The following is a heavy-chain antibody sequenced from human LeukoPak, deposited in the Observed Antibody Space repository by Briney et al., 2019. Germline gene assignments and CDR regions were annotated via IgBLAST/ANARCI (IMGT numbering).Heavy chain of an antibody. J-gene: IGHJ4*02. D-gene: IGHD2-2*01. V-gene: IGHV3-9*01. CDR3: AKDMTYCSSTSCPFDY. Sequence: GGSLRLSCAASGFTFDDHAMHWVRQAPGKGLEWVSGISWNSGSIGYADSVKGRFTISRDNAKNSLYLQMNSLRAEDTALYYCAKDMTYCSSTSCPFDYWGQGTLVTVSS. CDR1: GFTFDDHA. CDR2: ISWNSGSI.